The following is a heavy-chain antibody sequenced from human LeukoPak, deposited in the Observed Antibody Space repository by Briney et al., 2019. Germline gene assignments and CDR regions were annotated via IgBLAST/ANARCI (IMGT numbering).Heavy chain of an antibody. CDR1: GFTASSNY. D-gene: IGHD3-9*01. CDR2: ISSGVST. V-gene: IGHV3-66*01. J-gene: IGHJ4*02. Sequence: AGSLRLSCAASGFTASSNYMSWVRQAPGKGLELVSVISSGVSTSYADSVKGRFTISRDNAKNSLYLQMNSLRAEDTAVFFFEQKTEYDILTGYPDYWGQGTLVTVSS. CDR3: EQKTEYDILTGYPDY.